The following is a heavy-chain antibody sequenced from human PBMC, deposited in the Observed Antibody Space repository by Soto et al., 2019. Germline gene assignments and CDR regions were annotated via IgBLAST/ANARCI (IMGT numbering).Heavy chain of an antibody. CDR3: TGEVASGY. CDR2: ISGYGGTK. J-gene: IGHJ4*02. D-gene: IGHD2-8*02. V-gene: IGHV3-30*03. CDR1: GFTVSTYG. Sequence: QVQVVESGGGVVQPGRSLRLSCAVSGFTVSTYGMQWVRQAPGKGLEWVAVISGYGGTKYYADSVKGRFTISRDNSRNTLFLEMNSLRGDDRAVYYCTGEVASGYWGQGTLANVSS.